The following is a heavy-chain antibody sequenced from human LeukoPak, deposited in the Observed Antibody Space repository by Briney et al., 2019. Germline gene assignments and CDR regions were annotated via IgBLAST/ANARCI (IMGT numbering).Heavy chain of an antibody. V-gene: IGHV1-18*01. J-gene: IGHJ5*02. CDR3: ARDRGWELGYCTGGSFYDENWFDP. CDR1: GYTFTSFG. CDR2: ISAYNGNT. Sequence: GASVKVSCKASGYTFTSFGISWVRQAPGQGLEWMGWISAYNGNTNYAQKLQGRVTMTTDTSTSTVYMELRSLRSDDTAVYYCARDRGWELGYCTGGSFYDENWFDPWGQGTLVTVSS. D-gene: IGHD2-15*01.